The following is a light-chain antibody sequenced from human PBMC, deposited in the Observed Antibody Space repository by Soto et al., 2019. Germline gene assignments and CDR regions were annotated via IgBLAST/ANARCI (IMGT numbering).Light chain of an antibody. CDR1: QSISSS. CDR3: QQYSNYAS. Sequence: DIQMTQSPSTLSASVGDRVTITCRASQSISSSLAWYQQKLGKAPKLLIYDASNLESGAPSIFSGSGSGTEFTLTISSLPPDNFATYYGQQYSNYASFGQGTKVDIK. V-gene: IGKV1-5*01. CDR2: DAS. J-gene: IGKJ1*01.